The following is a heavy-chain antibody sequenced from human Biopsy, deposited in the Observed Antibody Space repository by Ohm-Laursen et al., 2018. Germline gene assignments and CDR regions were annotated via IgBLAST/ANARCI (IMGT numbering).Heavy chain of an antibody. D-gene: IGHD6-19*01. V-gene: IGHV4-4*07. CDR1: GGSTNDYF. CDR2: IYSSGGS. Sequence: GTLSLTCRVSGGSTNDYFWSRIRQPAGETLEWIGRIYSSGGSSYNPSLKSRISMSMDTSNNQFSLTLTSVAAADTAVYYCARTPGKAVAGRFLDLWGRGTLVTVSS. J-gene: IGHJ2*01. CDR3: ARTPGKAVAGRFLDL.